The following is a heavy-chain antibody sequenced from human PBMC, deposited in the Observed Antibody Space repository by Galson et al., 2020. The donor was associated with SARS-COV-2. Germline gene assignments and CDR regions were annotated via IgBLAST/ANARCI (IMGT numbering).Heavy chain of an antibody. V-gene: IGHV4-38-2*01. Sequence: SETLSLTCAVSGSSISSSHYWGWIRQPPGKGLQWIGFISHSGSPHYNPSLHSRVAISVDTSTNQFSLKANSVTVADTAVYYCARTTEDYWWSWYERWGQGSLVTVAS. J-gene: IGHJ5*02. CDR1: GSSISSSHY. CDR2: ISHSGSP. CDR3: ARTTEDYWWSWYER. D-gene: IGHD2-8*02.